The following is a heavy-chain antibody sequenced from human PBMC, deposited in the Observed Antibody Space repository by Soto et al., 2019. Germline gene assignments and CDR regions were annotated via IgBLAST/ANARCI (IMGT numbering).Heavy chain of an antibody. Sequence: SETLSLTCTVSGGAINSTVYCWGWIRQPPGKGLEWIGSSNYGGPTYYSPSLQSRVTISLDTAKNHFSLNLRSVTAADTAVYYCARHGAYSTSVYYYYGMDVWGQGTTVTVSS. CDR2: SNYGGPT. V-gene: IGHV4-39*01. D-gene: IGHD6-13*01. CDR1: GGAINSTVYC. CDR3: ARHGAYSTSVYYYYGMDV. J-gene: IGHJ6*02.